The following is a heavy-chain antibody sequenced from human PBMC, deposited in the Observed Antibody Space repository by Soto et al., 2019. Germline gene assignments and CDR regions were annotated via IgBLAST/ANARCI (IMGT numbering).Heavy chain of an antibody. V-gene: IGHV3-30*03. CDR3: ATGHRGLTGTKVVITVPGWFDP. CDR1: GFTFGVYN. J-gene: IGHJ5*02. CDR2: ISYDGSDA. Sequence: QVRLVESGGGVVQPGRSLRLSCAASGFTFGVYNMQWVRQAPGKGPECVAVISYDGSDAYYADSVRGRFTISRDNSNNMLYLEMNSLRPEDTAVYYCATGHRGLTGTKVVITVPGWFDPWGQGALVTVSS. D-gene: IGHD3-22*01.